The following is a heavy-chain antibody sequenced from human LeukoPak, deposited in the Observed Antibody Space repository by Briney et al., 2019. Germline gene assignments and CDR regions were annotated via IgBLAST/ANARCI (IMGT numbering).Heavy chain of an antibody. CDR3: AKDKVPGAHTSLFFDY. CDR2: IRYDGSNK. CDR1: GFTFSSYG. Sequence: PGGSLRLSCAASGFTFSSYGMHWVRQAPGKGLEWVAFIRYDGSNKYYADSVKGRFTISRDNSKNTLYLQMNSLRAEDTAVYYCAKDKVPGAHTSLFFDYWGQGTLVTVSS. J-gene: IGHJ4*02. D-gene: IGHD3-3*02. V-gene: IGHV3-30*02.